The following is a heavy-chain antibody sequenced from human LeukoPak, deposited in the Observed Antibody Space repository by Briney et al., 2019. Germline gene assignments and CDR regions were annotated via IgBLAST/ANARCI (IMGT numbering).Heavy chain of an antibody. Sequence: SVKVSCKASGYTFTGYYMHWVRQAPGQGLEWMGWINPNSGGTNYAQKFQGRVTMTRDTSISTAYMELSRLRSDDTAVYYCARDRGGIVPNWFDPWGQGTLVTVSS. V-gene: IGHV1-2*02. J-gene: IGHJ5*02. CDR2: INPNSGGT. CDR3: ARDRGGIVPNWFDP. D-gene: IGHD1-26*01. CDR1: GYTFTGYY.